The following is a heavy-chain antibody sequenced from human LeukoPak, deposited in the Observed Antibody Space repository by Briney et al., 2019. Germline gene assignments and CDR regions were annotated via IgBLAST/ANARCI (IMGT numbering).Heavy chain of an antibody. Sequence: GGSLRLSCAASGFTFSSYAMRWVRQAPGKGLEWVSAISGSGGSTYYADSVKGRFTISRDNSKNTLYLQMNSLRAEDTAVYYCAKHYYDSSGYYAAPGYWGQGTLVTVSS. CDR1: GFTFSSYA. J-gene: IGHJ4*02. CDR2: ISGSGGST. D-gene: IGHD3-22*01. CDR3: AKHYYDSSGYYAAPGY. V-gene: IGHV3-23*01.